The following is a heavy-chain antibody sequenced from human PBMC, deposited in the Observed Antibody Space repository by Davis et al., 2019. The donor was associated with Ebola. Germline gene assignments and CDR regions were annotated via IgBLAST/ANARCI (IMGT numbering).Heavy chain of an antibody. CDR3: AGGESGWDASDI. CDR1: GFTFSRYS. Sequence: GESLKISCAASGFTFSRYSVNWVRQAPGKGLEWVSSSASGSFYIYYADSVKGRFTISRDNAKNSLSLQMNSLRAEDTAVYYCAGGESGWDASDIWGRGTMVTVSS. V-gene: IGHV3-21*01. D-gene: IGHD6-19*01. J-gene: IGHJ3*02. CDR2: SASGSFYI.